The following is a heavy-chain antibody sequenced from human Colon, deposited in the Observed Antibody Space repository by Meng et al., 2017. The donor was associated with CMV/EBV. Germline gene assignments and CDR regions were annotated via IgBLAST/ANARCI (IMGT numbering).Heavy chain of an antibody. CDR3: ARSGNNLVYCSSTSCNDYYYGMDV. D-gene: IGHD2-2*01. V-gene: IGHV1-2*02. Sequence: ASVKVSCKASGYTFTDYYMHWVRQAPGQGLEWMGWINPNSGGTNYAQKLQGRVTMTRDTSISTAYMELSRLRSDDTAVYYCARSGNNLVYCSSTSCNDYYYGMDVWGQGTTVTVSS. CDR2: INPNSGGT. J-gene: IGHJ6*02. CDR1: GYTFTDYY.